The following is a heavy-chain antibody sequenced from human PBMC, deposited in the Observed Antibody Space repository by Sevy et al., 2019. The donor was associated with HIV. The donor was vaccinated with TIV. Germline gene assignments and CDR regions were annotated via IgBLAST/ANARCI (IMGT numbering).Heavy chain of an antibody. V-gene: IGHV3-33*01. CDR3: ARDYRGAAPESYYYYGMDV. D-gene: IGHD1-26*01. CDR2: IWYDGNTK. CDR1: GFTFSTYG. J-gene: IGHJ6*02. Sequence: GGSLRLSCAASGFTFSTYGMHWVRQAPGKGLEWVAVIWYDGNTKYCADSVKGRFTISRDNSKNTLYLQMNSLRAEDTAVYYCARDYRGAAPESYYYYGMDVWGQGTTVTVSS.